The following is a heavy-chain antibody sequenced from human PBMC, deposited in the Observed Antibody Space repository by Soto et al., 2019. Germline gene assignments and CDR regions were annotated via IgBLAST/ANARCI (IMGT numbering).Heavy chain of an antibody. J-gene: IGHJ4*02. CDR3: ARVSTEYFDILTGYLDY. CDR2: STWNGGST. V-gene: IGHV3-20*01. Sequence: EVQLVEYGGGVVRPGGSLRLSCAASGFTFDDYGMSWVRQVPGKGLEWVSVSTWNGGSTGYADSVKGRFTICRDNAKHSLFLQMNSLRAEDTALYHCARVSTEYFDILTGYLDYWGQGVRVNVSS. D-gene: IGHD3-9*01. CDR1: GFTFDDYG.